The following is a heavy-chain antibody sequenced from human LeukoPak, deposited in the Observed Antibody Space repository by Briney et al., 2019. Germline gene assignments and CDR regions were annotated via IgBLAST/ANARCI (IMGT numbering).Heavy chain of an antibody. D-gene: IGHD3-10*01. CDR1: GYTFTGYY. Sequence: ASVKVSCKASGYTFTGYYMHWVRQAPGQGLEWMGWINPNSGGTNYAQKFQGRVTMTRDTSISTAYMELSRLRSDDTAVYYCAREDGAGSYYSYWGQGTLVTVSS. J-gene: IGHJ4*02. V-gene: IGHV1-2*02. CDR3: AREDGAGSYYSY. CDR2: INPNSGGT.